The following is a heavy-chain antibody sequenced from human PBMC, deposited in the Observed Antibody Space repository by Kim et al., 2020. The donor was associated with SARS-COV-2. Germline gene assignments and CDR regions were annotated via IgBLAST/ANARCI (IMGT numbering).Heavy chain of an antibody. CDR2: INANRGST. Sequence: ASVKVSCKASGYTFTGNYMHWVRQAPGQELEWMGWINANRGSTNYAQKFQGRVTMTRDTSISTAYMELSRLRSDDTAVYYCVIQQTGIVYWGQGLLVTVSS. D-gene: IGHD1-1*01. J-gene: IGHJ4*02. CDR3: VIQQTGIVY. CDR1: GYTFTGNY. V-gene: IGHV1-2*02.